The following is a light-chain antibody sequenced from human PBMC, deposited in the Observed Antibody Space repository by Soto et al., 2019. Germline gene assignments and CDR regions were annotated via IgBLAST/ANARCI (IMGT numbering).Light chain of an antibody. CDR2: DAS. Sequence: DIQMTQSPSSLSASVGDRDTITCQASQDMSNYLNWYQQKPGKAPKLLIYDASNLETGVPSRFSGSGSGTDFTFTISSLQPEDIATYYCQQYDNLPITFGQGTRLEIK. CDR3: QQYDNLPIT. CDR1: QDMSNY. J-gene: IGKJ5*01. V-gene: IGKV1-33*01.